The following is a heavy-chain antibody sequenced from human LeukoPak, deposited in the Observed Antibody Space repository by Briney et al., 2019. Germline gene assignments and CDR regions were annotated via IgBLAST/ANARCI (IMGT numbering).Heavy chain of an antibody. J-gene: IGHJ4*02. V-gene: IGHV3-30*02. CDR3: AKDRDEMATILDY. Sequence: GSLRLSCAASGFTFSSYGMHWVRQAPGKGLEWVAFIRYDGSNKYYADSVKSRFTISRDNSKNTLYLQMNSLRAEDTAVYYCAKDRDEMATILDYWGQGTLVTVSS. CDR2: IRYDGSNK. CDR1: GFTFSSYG. D-gene: IGHD5-24*01.